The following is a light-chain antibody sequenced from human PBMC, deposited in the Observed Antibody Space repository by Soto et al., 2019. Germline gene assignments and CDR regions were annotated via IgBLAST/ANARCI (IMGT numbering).Light chain of an antibody. CDR2: DAS. J-gene: IGKJ1*01. CDR1: QSISSW. CDR3: QQYNSYSRT. V-gene: IGKV1-5*01. Sequence: DIQMTQSPSTLSASVGDRVTITCRACQSISSWLAWYQQKPGKAPKLLIYDASSLESGVPSRFSGSGSGTEFTLTISSLQPDDFATYYCQQYNSYSRTFGQGTKV.